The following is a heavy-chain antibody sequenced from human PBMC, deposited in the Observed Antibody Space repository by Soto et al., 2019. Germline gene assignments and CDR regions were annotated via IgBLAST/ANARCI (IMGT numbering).Heavy chain of an antibody. CDR3: ARAISHADYDFWSGYSAYFDY. D-gene: IGHD3-3*01. CDR2: IYYSGSS. J-gene: IGHJ4*02. Sequence: SETLSLTCTVSGGSISSSSYYWGWIRQPPGQGLEWIGSIYYSGSSYYNPSLKSRVTISVDTSKNQFSLMLSSVTAADTAVYYCARAISHADYDFWSGYSAYFDYWGQGTLVTVSS. V-gene: IGHV4-39*07. CDR1: GGSISSSSYY.